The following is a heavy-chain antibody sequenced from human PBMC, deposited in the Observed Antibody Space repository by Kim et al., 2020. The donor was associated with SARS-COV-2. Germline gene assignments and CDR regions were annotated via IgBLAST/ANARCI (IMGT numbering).Heavy chain of an antibody. D-gene: IGHD4-17*01. CDR2: INHSGST. J-gene: IGHJ5*02. CDR1: GGSFSGYY. Sequence: SETLSLTCAVYGGSFSGYYWSWIRQPPGKGLEWIGEINHSGSTNYNPSLKSRVTISVDTSKNQFSLKLSSVTAADTAVYYCAGLRWDSGWFDPWGQGTLVTFSS. CDR3: AGLRWDSGWFDP. V-gene: IGHV4-34*01.